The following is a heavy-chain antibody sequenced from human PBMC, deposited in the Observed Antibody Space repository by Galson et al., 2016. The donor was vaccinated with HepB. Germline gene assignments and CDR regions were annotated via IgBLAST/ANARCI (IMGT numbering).Heavy chain of an antibody. V-gene: IGHV1-3*01. CDR1: GYTFTSYT. D-gene: IGHD6-25*01. Sequence: SVKVSCKASGYTFTSYTMHWVRQAPGQRLEWMGWINAANGNTKYSQNFQGRVTITRDTSASTAYMELSSLRSEDTAVYYCARSPPPYIVAAARGYWFDPWGQGTLVTVSS. CDR2: INAANGNT. J-gene: IGHJ5*02. CDR3: ARSPPPYIVAAARGYWFDP.